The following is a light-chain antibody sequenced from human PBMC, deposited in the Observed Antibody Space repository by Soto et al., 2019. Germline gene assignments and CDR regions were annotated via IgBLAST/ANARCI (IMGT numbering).Light chain of an antibody. Sequence: DIQMTQSPSSLSASVGDRVTITCRASQSISSFLNWYQQKPGTAPKVLINAAASLQSGVPSRFSGSGSGTDFTLTISSLQPEDFATYYCQQLNSYPLFGQGTKVDIK. CDR2: AAA. V-gene: IGKV1-39*01. CDR1: QSISSF. J-gene: IGKJ1*01. CDR3: QQLNSYPL.